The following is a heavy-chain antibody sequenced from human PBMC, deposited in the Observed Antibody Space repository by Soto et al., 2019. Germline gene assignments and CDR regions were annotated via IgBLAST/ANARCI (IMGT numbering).Heavy chain of an antibody. CDR1: GFTFTRYS. CDR2: ISSTTNYI. V-gene: IGHV3-21*06. J-gene: IGHJ4*02. Sequence: GSLRLSCAASGFTFTRYSMNWVRQAPGKGLEWVSSISSTTNYIYYGDSMKGRFTISRDNAKNSLYLEMNSLRAEDTAVYYCARESEDLTSNFDYWGQGTLVTVS. CDR3: ARESEDLTSNFDY.